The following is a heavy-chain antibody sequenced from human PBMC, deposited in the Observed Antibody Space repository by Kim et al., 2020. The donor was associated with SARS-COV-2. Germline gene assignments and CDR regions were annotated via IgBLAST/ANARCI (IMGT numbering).Heavy chain of an antibody. J-gene: IGHJ4*02. CDR2: ISAYNGNT. CDR1: GYTFTSYG. D-gene: IGHD3-10*01. Sequence: ASVKVSCKASGYTFTSYGISWVRQAPGQGLEWMGWISAYNGNTNYAQKLQGRVTMTTDTSTSTAYMELRSLRSDDTAVYYCARARHFPNEFGELGYYFDYWGQGTLVTVSS. V-gene: IGHV1-18*04. CDR3: ARARHFPNEFGELGYYFDY.